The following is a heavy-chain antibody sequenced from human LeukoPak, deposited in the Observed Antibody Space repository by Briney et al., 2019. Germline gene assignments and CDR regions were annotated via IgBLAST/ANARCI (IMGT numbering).Heavy chain of an antibody. Sequence: SQTLSLTCTVSGGSISSGGYYWSWIRQHPGKGLEWIGYIYYSGSTYCNPSLKSRVTISVDTSKNQFSLKLSSVTAADTAVYYCARGVTEAPTGIAVARYYFDYWGQGTLVTVSS. D-gene: IGHD6-19*01. CDR2: IYYSGST. CDR1: GGSISSGGYY. J-gene: IGHJ4*02. V-gene: IGHV4-31*03. CDR3: ARGVTEAPTGIAVARYYFDY.